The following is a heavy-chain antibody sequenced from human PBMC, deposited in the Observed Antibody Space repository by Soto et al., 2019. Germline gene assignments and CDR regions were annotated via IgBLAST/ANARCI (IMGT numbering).Heavy chain of an antibody. D-gene: IGHD3-10*01. CDR2: IFYSGST. J-gene: IGHJ6*02. CDR3: ARDLRGGSYGMDV. CDR1: GGSINNGGYY. V-gene: IGHV4-31*03. Sequence: QVQLQESGPGQVKLSQTLCLTCTVSGGSINNGGYYWSWIRQHPGKGLEWIGYIFYSGSTYYNPSLKSRVTISVDTSKNQFSLKLSSVTAADTAVYYCARDLRGGSYGMDVWGQGTTVTVSS.